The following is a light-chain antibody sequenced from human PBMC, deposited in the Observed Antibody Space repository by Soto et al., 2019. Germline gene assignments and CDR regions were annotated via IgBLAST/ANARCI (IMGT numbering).Light chain of an antibody. CDR3: SSYATNSTAV. V-gene: IGLV2-14*01. Sequence: HSALTQPASVSGSPGQSITISCTGTSSDVGAYTYVSWYQQHPGKAPKLMIYEVNYRPSGVSNRFSGYKSGITASLTISGLQAEDEADYYCSSYATNSTAVFGSGTKVTV. CDR1: SSDVGAYTY. CDR2: EVN. J-gene: IGLJ1*01.